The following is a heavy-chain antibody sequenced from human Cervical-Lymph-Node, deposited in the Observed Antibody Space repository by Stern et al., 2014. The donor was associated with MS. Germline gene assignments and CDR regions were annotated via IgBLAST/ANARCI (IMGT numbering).Heavy chain of an antibody. V-gene: IGHV3-11*06. CDR1: GFTFSDYY. J-gene: IGHJ6*02. CDR3: ARAYNWNYPYYYGMDV. CDR2: ISSSGSNT. Sequence: VHLVESGGGLVKPGGSLRLACAASGFTFSDYYGSWIRQAPGKGLECVSYISSSGSNTDYADSVKGRFTISRDNAKNSLYLQMNSLRAEDTAVYYCARAYNWNYPYYYGMDVWGQGTTVTVSS. D-gene: IGHD1-7*01.